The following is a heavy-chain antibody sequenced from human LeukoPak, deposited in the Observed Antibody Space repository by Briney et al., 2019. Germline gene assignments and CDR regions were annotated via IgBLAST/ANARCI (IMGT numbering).Heavy chain of an antibody. CDR3: ARGSTGAYDI. CDR1: GGSVSSAY. V-gene: IGHV4-59*02. Sequence: PSETLSLTCAVSGGSVSSAYWSWIRQPSGKRLEWIGYIYYTGSSDYNPSLKSRVTISLDTSKNQFSLKLTSVTAADTALYYCARGSTGAYDIWGQGTMVTVSS. CDR2: IYYTGSS. J-gene: IGHJ3*02.